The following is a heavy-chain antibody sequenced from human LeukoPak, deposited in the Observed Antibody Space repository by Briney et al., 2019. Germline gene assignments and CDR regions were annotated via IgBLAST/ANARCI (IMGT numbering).Heavy chain of an antibody. V-gene: IGHV3-33*01. J-gene: IGHJ4*02. CDR3: ARSMVRGVIISGFDY. Sequence: GGSLRLSCAASGFTFSSYVMHGVRQAPGKGLEWVAVIWYDGSNKYYADSVKGRFTISRDNSKNTLYLQMNSLRVEDTAVYYCARSMVRGVIISGFDYWGQGALVTVSS. CDR1: GFTFSSYV. D-gene: IGHD3-10*01. CDR2: IWYDGSNK.